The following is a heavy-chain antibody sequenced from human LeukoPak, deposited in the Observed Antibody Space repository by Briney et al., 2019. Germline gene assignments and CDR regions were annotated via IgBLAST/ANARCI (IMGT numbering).Heavy chain of an antibody. CDR2: IYHSGST. Sequence: PSETLSLTCTVSGYSISSGYYWGWIRPPPGKGLEWIGSIYHSGSTYYNPSLKSRVTISVDTSKNQFSLKLSSVTAADTAVYYCARDNLDSYYGSGSRDYFDYWGQGTLVTVSS. D-gene: IGHD3-10*01. CDR1: GYSISSGYY. J-gene: IGHJ4*02. CDR3: ARDNLDSYYGSGSRDYFDY. V-gene: IGHV4-38-2*02.